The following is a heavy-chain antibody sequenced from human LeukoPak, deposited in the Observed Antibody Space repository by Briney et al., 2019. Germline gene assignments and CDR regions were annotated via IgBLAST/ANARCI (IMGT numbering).Heavy chain of an antibody. D-gene: IGHD3-22*01. CDR3: ASYYDSSGYYPFDY. J-gene: IGHJ4*02. CDR2: IYYSGST. CDR1: GGSISSYY. V-gene: IGHV4-59*01. Sequence: SETLSLTCTVSGGSISSYYWSWIRQPPGKGLEWIGYIYYSGSTNYNPSLKSRVTISVDTSKNQFSLELGSVTAADTAVYYCASYYDSSGYYPFDYWGQGTLVTVSS.